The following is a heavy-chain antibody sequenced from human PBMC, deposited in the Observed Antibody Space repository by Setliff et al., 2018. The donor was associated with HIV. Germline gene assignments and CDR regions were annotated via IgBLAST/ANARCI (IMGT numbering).Heavy chain of an antibody. D-gene: IGHD2-2*01. Sequence: SETLSLTCTVSGGSITSSSFYWAWIRQSPGKGLEWIGSVYYTGKTKYNPSLESRLTMSMDASESQFSLTPNSVTAADTAMYYCAREDSLVLVPAIMRGDGFDVWGQGTMVTVSS. CDR1: GGSITSSSFY. V-gene: IGHV4-39*07. J-gene: IGHJ3*01. CDR3: AREDSLVLVPAIMRGDGFDV. CDR2: VYYTGKT.